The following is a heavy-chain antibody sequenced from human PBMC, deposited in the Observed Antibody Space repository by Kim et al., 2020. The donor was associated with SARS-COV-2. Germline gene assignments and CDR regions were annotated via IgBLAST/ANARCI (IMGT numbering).Heavy chain of an antibody. CDR3: AKEQNQLPCYFDY. D-gene: IGHD2-2*01. V-gene: IGHV3-23*01. J-gene: IGHJ4*02. Sequence: YADSVKGRVTISRDHSKNTLYLQMHSRRAEDTAVYYYAKEQNQLPCYFDYWGQGTLVTVSS.